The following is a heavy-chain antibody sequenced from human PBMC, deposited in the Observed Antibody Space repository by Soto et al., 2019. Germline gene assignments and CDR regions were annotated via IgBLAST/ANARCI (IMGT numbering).Heavy chain of an antibody. CDR3: AKGDYDYIWGSLYGRFDY. D-gene: IGHD3-16*01. V-gene: IGHV3-23*01. Sequence: EVQLLESGGGLVQPGGSLRLSCAASGFTFSSYAMSWVRQAPGKGLEWVSAISGSGGSTYYADSVKGRFTISRDNSKNTLYLQMNCLRAEDTAVYYCAKGDYDYIWGSLYGRFDYWGQGTLVTVSS. CDR1: GFTFSSYA. CDR2: ISGSGGST. J-gene: IGHJ4*02.